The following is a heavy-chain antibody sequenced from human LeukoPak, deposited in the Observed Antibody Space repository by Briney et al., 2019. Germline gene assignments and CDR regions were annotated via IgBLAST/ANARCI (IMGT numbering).Heavy chain of an antibody. CDR2: IYYSGST. CDR3: ARDTVKRRDGYNYRWFDP. V-gene: IGHV4-39*02. D-gene: IGHD5-24*01. J-gene: IGHJ5*02. CDR1: GGSISSNSYY. Sequence: SETLSLTCAVSGGSISSNSYYWGWIRQPPGKGLEWIGSIYYSGSTYYNPSLKSRVTISVDTSKNQFSLKLSSVTAADTAVYYCARDTVKRRDGYNYRWFDPWGQGTLVTVSS.